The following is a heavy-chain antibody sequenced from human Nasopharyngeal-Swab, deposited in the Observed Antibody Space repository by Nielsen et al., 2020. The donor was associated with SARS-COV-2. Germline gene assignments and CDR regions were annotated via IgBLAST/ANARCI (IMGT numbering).Heavy chain of an antibody. CDR3: ARDLVGATY. CDR1: GFTFSSYW. J-gene: IGHJ4*02. CDR2: IKQDGSEK. D-gene: IGHD1-26*01. V-gene: IGHV3-7*01. Sequence: GESLKISCAASGFTFSSYWMSWVRQAPGKGLEWVANIKQDGSEKYYVDSVKGRFTISRDNAKNSLYLQMNSLRAEDTAVYYCARDLVGATYWGQGTLVTVSS.